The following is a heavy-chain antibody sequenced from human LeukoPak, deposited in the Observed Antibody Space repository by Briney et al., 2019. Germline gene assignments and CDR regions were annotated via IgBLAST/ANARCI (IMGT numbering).Heavy chain of an antibody. CDR3: ARMGYSSSLPDY. J-gene: IGHJ4*02. Sequence: PGGSLRLSCAASGFTFSSYEMHWVRQAPGKGLEWISYISSSGSTIYYADSVKGRFTISRDNAKNSLYLQMNSLRAEDTAVYYCARMGYSSSLPDYWGQGTLVTVSS. CDR2: ISSSGSTI. CDR1: GFTFSSYE. V-gene: IGHV3-48*03. D-gene: IGHD6-6*01.